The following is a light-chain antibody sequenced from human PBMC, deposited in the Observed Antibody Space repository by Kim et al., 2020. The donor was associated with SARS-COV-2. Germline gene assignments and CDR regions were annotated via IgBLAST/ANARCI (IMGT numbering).Light chain of an antibody. CDR1: SSNIGSNS. CDR3: ASWDDTLSGWV. Sequence: GQRGTISCSGSSSNIGSNSVNWYQQVPWTAPKVLIYNNNQRPSGVPDRFSASKSGTSASLAISGLQSEDEADYYCASWDDTLSGWVFGGGTQLTVL. V-gene: IGLV1-44*01. J-gene: IGLJ3*02. CDR2: NNN.